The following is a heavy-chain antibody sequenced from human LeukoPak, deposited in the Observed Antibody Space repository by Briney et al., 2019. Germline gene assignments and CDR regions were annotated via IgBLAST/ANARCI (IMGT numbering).Heavy chain of an antibody. V-gene: IGHV3-30-3*01. Sequence: PGGSLRLSCAASGFTFSSYAMHWVRQAPGKGLEWVAVISYDGSNKYYADSVKGRFTISRDNSKNTLYLQMNSLRAEDTAVYYCARDVQPFYYDSSGPYDYWGQGTLVTVFS. CDR2: ISYDGSNK. D-gene: IGHD3-22*01. CDR1: GFTFSSYA. CDR3: ARDVQPFYYDSSGPYDY. J-gene: IGHJ4*02.